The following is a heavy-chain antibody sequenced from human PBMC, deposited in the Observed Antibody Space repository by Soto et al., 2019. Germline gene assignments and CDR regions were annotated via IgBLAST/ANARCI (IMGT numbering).Heavy chain of an antibody. CDR3: ASSHSAYRYHAMDV. V-gene: IGHV1-2*02. CDR2: INPNSGDT. CDR1: RNIFTGYY. Sequence: ASVKVSCKTSRNIFTGYYIHWVRQAPGQGLERMEWINPNSGDTHYAQTLKGRISITSATSINTAYLELSRLRPGHTVGFCCASSHSAYRYHAMDVWGQGTTVT. J-gene: IGHJ6*02. D-gene: IGHD5-18*01.